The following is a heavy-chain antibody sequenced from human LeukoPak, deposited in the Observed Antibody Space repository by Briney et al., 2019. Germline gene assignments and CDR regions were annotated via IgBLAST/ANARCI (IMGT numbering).Heavy chain of an antibody. CDR2: ISADGDTI. CDR1: GFKFDDYA. D-gene: IGHD3-10*01. Sequence: PGGSLRLSCAAPGFKFDDYAMYWLRQTPGRGLEWVSLISADGDTIRYADSVQGRFAISRDDSENSLSLQMNSLRAEDSALYFCAKSPRSDSYYSPFHYWGQGTRVTVSS. CDR3: AKSPRSDSYYSPFHY. V-gene: IGHV3-43*02. J-gene: IGHJ4*02.